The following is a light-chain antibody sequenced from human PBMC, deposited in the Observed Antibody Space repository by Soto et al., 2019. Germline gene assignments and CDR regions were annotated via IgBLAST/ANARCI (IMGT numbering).Light chain of an antibody. J-gene: IGKJ4*01. Sequence: DLQMTQSPSTLSASVGDRVTITCRASQNSNSWLAWYQQKPGTAPKLLIYKASSLESGVPSRFSGSGSGTEFTLTISSLQPDDFATYYCQQYNSYPLTFGGGTKVEIK. CDR2: KAS. CDR1: QNSNSW. CDR3: QQYNSYPLT. V-gene: IGKV1-5*03.